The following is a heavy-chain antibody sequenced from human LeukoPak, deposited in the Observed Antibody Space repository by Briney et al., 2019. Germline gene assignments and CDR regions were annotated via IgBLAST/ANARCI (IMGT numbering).Heavy chain of an antibody. CDR3: GRQGIYASGNLDY. CDR1: GFTFSSYA. Sequence: GGSLRLSCAAAGFTFSSYAMSWVRQAPGRGLGWVSAISGSGANTYYADSVKGRFTISRDNSKDTLYLQMNSLRVEDTAIYYCGRQGIYASGNLDYWGQGTLVTVSS. J-gene: IGHJ4*02. D-gene: IGHD3-10*01. V-gene: IGHV3-23*01. CDR2: ISGSGANT.